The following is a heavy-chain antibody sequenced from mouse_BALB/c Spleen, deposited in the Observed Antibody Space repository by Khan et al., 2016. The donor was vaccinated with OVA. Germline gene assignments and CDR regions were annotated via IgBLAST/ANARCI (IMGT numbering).Heavy chain of an antibody. J-gene: IGHJ2*01. D-gene: IGHD1-1*01. CDR1: GYSFTGYF. Sequence: VQLQQSGPELVKPGASVKISCKASGYSFTGYFMNWVIQSHGKSLEWIGRINPHIGETFYNQKFKGKATLTVDASSSTAHMELRSLASEDSAVYYCARIYGSDFDYWGQGTTLTVSS. V-gene: IGHV1-20*02. CDR3: ARIYGSDFDY. CDR2: INPHIGET.